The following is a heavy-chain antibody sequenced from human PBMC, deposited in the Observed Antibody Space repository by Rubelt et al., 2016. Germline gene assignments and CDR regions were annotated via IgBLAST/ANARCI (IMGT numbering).Heavy chain of an antibody. Sequence: QAPGKGLEWVSSISSSSSYIYYADSVKGRFTISRDNAKNSLYLQMNSLRAEDTAVYYCARVAPFFEVVTGPGDYWGQGTLVTVSS. D-gene: IGHD4-23*01. CDR2: ISSSSSYI. V-gene: IGHV3-21*01. CDR3: ARVAPFFEVVTGPGDY. J-gene: IGHJ4*02.